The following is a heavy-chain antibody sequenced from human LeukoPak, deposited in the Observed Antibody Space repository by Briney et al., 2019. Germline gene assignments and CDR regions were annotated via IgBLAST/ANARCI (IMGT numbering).Heavy chain of an antibody. CDR1: GFTVSGYY. V-gene: IGHV3-53*01. Sequence: GGSLRLSWASCGFTVSGYYMSWVRQAPGKGLEWVSGIYSGGSTYYDDSVKGRVTISRGNSKNTLYLQLNSLRAADTAVYSCAREATNAYSGSYWAFDIWGQGTMVTVS. J-gene: IGHJ3*02. D-gene: IGHD1-26*01. CDR2: IYSGGST. CDR3: AREATNAYSGSYWAFDI.